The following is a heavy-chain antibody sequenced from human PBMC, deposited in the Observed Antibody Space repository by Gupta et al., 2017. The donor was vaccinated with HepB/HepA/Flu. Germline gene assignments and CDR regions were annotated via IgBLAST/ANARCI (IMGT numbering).Heavy chain of an antibody. Sequence: VQPGGSLRLSCAASGVIFSNFWMNRVRQAPGKGLEFVANIKQDGSEKNYVDSVRGRFTISRDNAKNLLYLQMNSLRAEDTAVFYCAISTRSSSSDYWGQGALVTVSS. D-gene: IGHD6-13*01. CDR1: GVIFSNFW. V-gene: IGHV3-7*01. J-gene: IGHJ4*02. CDR2: IKQDGSEK. CDR3: AISTRSSSSDY.